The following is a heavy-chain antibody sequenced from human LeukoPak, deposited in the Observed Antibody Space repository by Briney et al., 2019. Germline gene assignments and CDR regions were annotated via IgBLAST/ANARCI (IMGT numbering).Heavy chain of an antibody. CDR1: GGTFSSYA. J-gene: IGHJ3*02. Sequence: ASVKVSCKASGGTFSSYAISWVRQAPGQGLEWMGGIIPIFGTANYAQKFQGRVTITADESTSTAYMELSSLRSEDTAVYYCARGASVGAWDDAFDIWGQGTMVTVSS. CDR3: ARGASVGAWDDAFDI. D-gene: IGHD1-26*01. CDR2: IIPIFGTA. V-gene: IGHV1-69*01.